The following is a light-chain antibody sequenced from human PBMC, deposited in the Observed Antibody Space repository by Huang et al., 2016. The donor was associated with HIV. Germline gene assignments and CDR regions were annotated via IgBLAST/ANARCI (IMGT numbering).Light chain of an antibody. CDR3: QQRSNWPPLT. V-gene: IGKV3-11*01. CDR1: QRVSSY. Sequence: EIVLTQSPATLSLSPGERATLSCRASQRVSSYLAGYQQRPGQAPRLLIYEASNRATGNPGRFSGSGSGTDFTLTISSLGPEDFAVYYWQQRSNWPPLTFGGGTKVEIK. J-gene: IGKJ4*01. CDR2: EAS.